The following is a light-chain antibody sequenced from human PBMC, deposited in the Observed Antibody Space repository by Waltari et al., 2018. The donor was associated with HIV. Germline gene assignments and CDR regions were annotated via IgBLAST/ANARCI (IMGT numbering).Light chain of an antibody. CDR1: NIGSKS. V-gene: IGLV3-21*02. Sequence: SSVLTQPPSVSVAPGQTARIPCGGPNIGSKSVHWYQQRPGQAPVLVVYEDRVRPSGIPERFSGSNSGNTATLTISRVEAGDEADYYCHVWNSTSDLGVFGGGTQLTVL. J-gene: IGLJ7*01. CDR2: EDR. CDR3: HVWNSTSDLGV.